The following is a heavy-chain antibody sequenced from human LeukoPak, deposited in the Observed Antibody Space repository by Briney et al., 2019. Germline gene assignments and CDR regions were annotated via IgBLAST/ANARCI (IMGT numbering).Heavy chain of an antibody. D-gene: IGHD1-26*01. CDR1: GFTFSSYR. CDR3: AREREWAEMGVHDY. CDR2: ISSSSSFI. V-gene: IGHV3-21*01. Sequence: PGGSLRLSCAASGFTFSSYRMNWVRQAPGKGLEWVSSISSSSSFIYYVDSVKGRFTISRDDAKNSLYLQMNSLTPEDTAVYYCAREREWAEMGVHDYWGQGTLVTVYS. J-gene: IGHJ4*02.